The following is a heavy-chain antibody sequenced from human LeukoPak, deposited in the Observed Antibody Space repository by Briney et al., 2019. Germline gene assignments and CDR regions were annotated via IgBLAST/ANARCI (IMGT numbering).Heavy chain of an antibody. D-gene: IGHD6-13*01. CDR1: GGSLSSNNW. CDR2: ILHSGST. Sequence: SETLSLTCAVSGGSLSSNNWWSWVRQPPGKGLEWIGEILHSGSTNYNPSLKSRVTISVDKSKNQFSLKLNSVTAADTAVYYCARAEPRGSVWYPYWGQGTLVTVSS. V-gene: IGHV4-4*02. CDR3: ARAEPRGSVWYPY. J-gene: IGHJ4*02.